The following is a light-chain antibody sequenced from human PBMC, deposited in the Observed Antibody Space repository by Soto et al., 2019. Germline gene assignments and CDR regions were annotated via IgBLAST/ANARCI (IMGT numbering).Light chain of an antibody. J-gene: IGKJ1*01. CDR2: GAS. CDR1: QSVSSNY. Sequence: EVVLTQSPGTLSLSPGERATLSCRASQSVSSNYLAWCQQKPGQAPRLLIYGASSMATGIPDRFSGSGSGTDFTLTISRLEPEDFAVYYCQQYGSSPWTFGQGTKVEIK. V-gene: IGKV3-20*01. CDR3: QQYGSSPWT.